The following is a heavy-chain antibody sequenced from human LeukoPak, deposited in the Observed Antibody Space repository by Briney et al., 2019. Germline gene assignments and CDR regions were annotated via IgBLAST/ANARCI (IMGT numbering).Heavy chain of an antibody. V-gene: IGHV3-23*01. J-gene: IGHJ5*02. CDR3: ARGDCSSTSCSSTPKNWFDP. D-gene: IGHD2-2*01. Sequence: PGGSLRLSCAASGFTFSSYGMHWVRQAPGKGLEWVSAISGNGGTTYYADSVKGRFTISRDNSMNTLYLQMNSLRAEDTAVFYCARGDCSSTSCSSTPKNWFDPWGQGTLVSVSS. CDR2: ISGNGGTT. CDR1: GFTFSSYG.